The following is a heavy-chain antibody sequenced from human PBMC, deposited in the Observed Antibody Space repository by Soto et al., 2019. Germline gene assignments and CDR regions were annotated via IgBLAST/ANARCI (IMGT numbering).Heavy chain of an antibody. V-gene: IGHV4-4*02. CDR3: AGQWSAGYGAFDP. J-gene: IGHJ5*02. D-gene: IGHD3-9*01. CDR2: IHSSGIT. CDR1: GGSVNNDKW. Sequence: QVQLQESGPGLVKPSGTLSLTCAVSGGSVNNDKWWSWVRQPPGKGLEWIGEIHSSGITHYNPSLKSPASIFVDKFKNQFSVKLTSVTAADTAVYFCAGQWSAGYGAFDPWGQGTLVTVSS.